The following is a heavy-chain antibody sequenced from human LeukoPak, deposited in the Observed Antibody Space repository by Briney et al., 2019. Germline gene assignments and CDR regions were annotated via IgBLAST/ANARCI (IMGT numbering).Heavy chain of an antibody. V-gene: IGHV1-8*01. CDR2: MNPNSGNT. Sequence: ASVKVSCKVSGYTLTELSMHWVRQAPGKGLEWMGWMNPNSGNTGYAQKFQGRVTMTRNTSISTAYMELSRLRSDDTAVYYCARMWFGELLEGAFDYWGQGTLVTVSS. J-gene: IGHJ4*02. D-gene: IGHD3-10*01. CDR3: ARMWFGELLEGAFDY. CDR1: GYTLTELS.